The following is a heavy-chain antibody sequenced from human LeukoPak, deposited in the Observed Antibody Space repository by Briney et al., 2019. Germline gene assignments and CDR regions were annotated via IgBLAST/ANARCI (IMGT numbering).Heavy chain of an antibody. D-gene: IGHD3-16*01. CDR2: IYYSGST. CDR1: GGSVSSSSYY. J-gene: IGHJ4*02. Sequence: PSETLSLTCTVSGGSVSSSSYYWSWIRQPPGKGLEWLGYIYYSGSTNYNPSLKSRVTISVDTSKNQFSLKLSSVTAADTAVYYCARVLGGSPYHFDDWGQGTLVTVSS. V-gene: IGHV4-61*01. CDR3: ARVLGGSPYHFDD.